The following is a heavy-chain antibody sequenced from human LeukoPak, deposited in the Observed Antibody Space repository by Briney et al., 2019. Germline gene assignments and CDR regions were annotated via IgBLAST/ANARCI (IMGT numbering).Heavy chain of an antibody. Sequence: PGGSLRLSCAASGFTFSSYSMNWVRQAPGKGLEWVSYISSSSSTVYYADSVKGRLTISRDNAKNSLYLQMNSLRAEDTAVYYCAREFSDGYDYWGQGTLVTVSS. CDR3: AREFSDGYDY. J-gene: IGHJ4*02. D-gene: IGHD5-24*01. CDR2: ISSSSSTV. CDR1: GFTFSSYS. V-gene: IGHV3-48*01.